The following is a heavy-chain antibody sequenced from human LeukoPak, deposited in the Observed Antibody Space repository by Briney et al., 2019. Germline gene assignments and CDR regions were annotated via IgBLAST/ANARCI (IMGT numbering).Heavy chain of an antibody. CDR3: AREVDSRFDT. D-gene: IGHD3-22*01. Sequence: SESLSLTCTVSSGFITTYYWTWIRQSPGKGLEWIGYNYYSGTTKYNPSLKSRATISVDTSKNQFSLNLRSLTPADTAVYYCAREVDSRFDTWGQGVLVSVSS. CDR1: SGFITTYY. CDR2: NYYSGTT. J-gene: IGHJ5*02. V-gene: IGHV4-59*01.